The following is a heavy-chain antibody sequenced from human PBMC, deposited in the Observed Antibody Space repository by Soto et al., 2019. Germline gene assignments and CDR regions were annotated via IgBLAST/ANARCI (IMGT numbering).Heavy chain of an antibody. CDR1: GGSISSSSYY. CDR3: ARQGITKPYYYYYYMDV. V-gene: IGHV4-39*01. J-gene: IGHJ6*03. CDR2: IYYSGST. D-gene: IGHD2-8*01. Sequence: QLQLQESGPGLVKPSETLSLTCTVSGGSISSSSYYWGWIRQPPGKGLEWIGSIYYSGSTYYNPSLKSRVTISVDTSKNQFSLKLSSVTAADTAVYYCARQGITKPYYYYYYMDVWGKGTTVTVSS.